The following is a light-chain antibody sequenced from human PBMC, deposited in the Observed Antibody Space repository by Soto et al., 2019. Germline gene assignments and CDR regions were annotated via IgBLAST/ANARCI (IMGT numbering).Light chain of an antibody. CDR3: SSYTSDSTYV. J-gene: IGLJ1*01. CDR1: SSDVGRYRY. Sequence: QSVLTQPATVSGSPGQSITISCTGTSSDVGRYRYVSWYQQHPGKAPKLIIYEVNNRPSGVSFRFSGSKSGNTASLTISGLQAEDEAEYYCSSYTSDSTYVFGTGTKVTVL. V-gene: IGLV2-14*01. CDR2: EVN.